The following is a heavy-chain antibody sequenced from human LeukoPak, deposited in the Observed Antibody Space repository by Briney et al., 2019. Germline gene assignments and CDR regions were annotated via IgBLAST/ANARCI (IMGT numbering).Heavy chain of an antibody. V-gene: IGHV3-23*01. D-gene: IGHD7-27*01. CDR2: ISGTGANT. Sequence: GGSLRLSCAVSGFTFSNYAMSWVRQAPGKGPEWVSAISGTGANTFYADSVKGRFTISRDNSKNTLYLQMNSLRVEDTAVYYCARDLAWGAFDYWGQGTLVTVSS. J-gene: IGHJ4*02. CDR3: ARDLAWGAFDY. CDR1: GFTFSNYA.